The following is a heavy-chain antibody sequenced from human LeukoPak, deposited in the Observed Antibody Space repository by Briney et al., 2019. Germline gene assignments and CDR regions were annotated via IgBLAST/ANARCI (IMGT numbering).Heavy chain of an antibody. CDR2: IWYDGSSE. V-gene: IGHV3-33*01. J-gene: IGHJ4*02. D-gene: IGHD3-9*01. Sequence: GGTLRLSCAASGFTFMPFCMHWVRQAPGGGLEGVAVIWYDGSSEDYADSLKGRFTISRHNSNNTMYLQMDSLRLEDTAVYYCGRGIWLGEYYYFAQWGEGTPGTVS. CDR1: GFTFMPFC. CDR3: GRGIWLGEYYYFAQ.